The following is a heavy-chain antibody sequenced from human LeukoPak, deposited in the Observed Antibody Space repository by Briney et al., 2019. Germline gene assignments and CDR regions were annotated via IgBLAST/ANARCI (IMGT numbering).Heavy chain of an antibody. CDR3: ARWVSVFDY. V-gene: IGHV3-7*01. Sequence: GGSLRLSCAASGFTFSSYWMSWVRQAPGKGLEWVANIRPDGSEKYYVDSVKGRLTISRDNAKNSLSLQMNSLRGDDTAVYYCARWVSVFDYWGQGTLVTVSS. CDR2: IRPDGSEK. D-gene: IGHD6-13*01. J-gene: IGHJ4*02. CDR1: GFTFSSYW.